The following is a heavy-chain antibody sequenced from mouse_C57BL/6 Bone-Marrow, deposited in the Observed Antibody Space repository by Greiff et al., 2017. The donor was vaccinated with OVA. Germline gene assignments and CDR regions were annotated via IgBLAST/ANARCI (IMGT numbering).Heavy chain of an antibody. J-gene: IGHJ4*01. V-gene: IGHV1-64*01. D-gene: IGHD1-1*01. CDR2: IHPNSGST. CDR1: GYTFTSYW. Sequence: VQLQQPGAELVKPGASVKLSCKASGYTFTSYWMHWVKQRPGQGLEWIGMIHPNSGSTNYNEKFKSKATLTVDKSSSTAYMHLSSLTSEDSAVYYCARGVGYGRSDNYAMDYWGQGTSVTVSS. CDR3: ARGVGYGRSDNYAMDY.